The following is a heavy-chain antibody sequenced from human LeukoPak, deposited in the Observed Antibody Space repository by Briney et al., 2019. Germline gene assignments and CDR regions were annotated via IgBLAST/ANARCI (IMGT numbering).Heavy chain of an antibody. V-gene: IGHV1-24*01. D-gene: IGHD1-26*01. CDR1: GYTFTGYY. CDR3: ATDRMGAIRY. CDR2: FDPEDGET. J-gene: IGHJ4*02. Sequence: GASVKVSCKASGYTFTGYYMHWVRQAPGKGLEWMGGFDPEDGETIYAQKFQGRVTMTEDTSTDTAYMELSSLRSEDTAVYYCATDRMGAIRYWGQGTLVTVSS.